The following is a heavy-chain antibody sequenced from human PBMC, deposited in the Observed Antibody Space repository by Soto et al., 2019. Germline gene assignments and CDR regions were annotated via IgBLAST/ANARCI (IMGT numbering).Heavy chain of an antibody. V-gene: IGHV3-23*01. J-gene: IGHJ4*02. D-gene: IGHD2-15*01. Sequence: EVQLLESGGNLVQPGGSLRLSCAASGFTFSSYVMSWVRQAPGKGLEWVSTISGSSASIYDADPVKGRFTISRDNSKNTVYLQMTSLRAEDTAVYYCAKDGLGSCTGGTCYGSDYWGQGTLVTVSS. CDR3: AKDGLGSCTGGTCYGSDY. CDR1: GFTFSSYV. CDR2: ISGSSASI.